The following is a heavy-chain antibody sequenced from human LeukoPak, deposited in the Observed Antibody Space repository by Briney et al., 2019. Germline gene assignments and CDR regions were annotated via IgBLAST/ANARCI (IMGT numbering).Heavy chain of an antibody. CDR2: INHSGST. J-gene: IGHJ4*02. V-gene: IGHV4-34*01. CDR1: GGSFSGYY. Sequence: SETLSLTCAVYGGSFSGYYWSWIRQPPGKGLEWIGEINHSGSTNYNPSLKSRVTISVDTSKNQFSLELSSVTAADTAVYYCARGPTGYSYGYVGYWGQGTLVTVSS. CDR3: ARGPTGYSYGYVGY. D-gene: IGHD5-18*01.